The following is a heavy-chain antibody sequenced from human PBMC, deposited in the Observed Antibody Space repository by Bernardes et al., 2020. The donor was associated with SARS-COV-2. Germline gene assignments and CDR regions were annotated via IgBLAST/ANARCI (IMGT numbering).Heavy chain of an antibody. Sequence: SETLSLTCTVSSGSVSSGSYHWSWIRQSPGKGLEWIGNLYYGGSATYNPSLKSRVTISKDTSKNQISLQLSSVTAADTAVYYCARSPFDSSAFFWGQGTLVTVSS. V-gene: IGHV4-61*01. CDR3: ARSPFDSSAFF. CDR1: SGSVSSGSYH. CDR2: LYYGGSA. D-gene: IGHD3-22*01. J-gene: IGHJ4*02.